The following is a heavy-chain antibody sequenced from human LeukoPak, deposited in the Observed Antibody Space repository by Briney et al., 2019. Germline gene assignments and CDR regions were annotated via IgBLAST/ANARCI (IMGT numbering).Heavy chain of an antibody. CDR1: GLTFSSYE. D-gene: IGHD6-19*01. Sequence: AGGSLRLSCVGSGLTFSSYEMSWVRQAPGKGLAWVSYISSSGTTILYADSVKGRFTISRDNSKNTLYLQMNSLRVEDTAVYYCAKGMYSSGWYFDYWGQGTLVTVSS. CDR2: ISSSGTTI. J-gene: IGHJ4*02. V-gene: IGHV3-48*03. CDR3: AKGMYSSGWYFDY.